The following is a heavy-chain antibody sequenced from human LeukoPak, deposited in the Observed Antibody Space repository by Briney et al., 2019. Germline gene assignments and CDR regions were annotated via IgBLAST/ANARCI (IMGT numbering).Heavy chain of an antibody. D-gene: IGHD2-2*01. CDR3: TRMVWRSRPFDY. J-gene: IGHJ4*02. V-gene: IGHV3-7*01. Sequence: PGGSLRLSCAASGFTFSNYWISWVRQAPGKGLEWVANIKQDGSEMWYVDSVKGRFTIARDNAKNSVDLQMNSLRAEDTAVYYCTRMVWRSRPFDYWGQGTLVIVSS. CDR2: IKQDGSEM. CDR1: GFTFSNYW.